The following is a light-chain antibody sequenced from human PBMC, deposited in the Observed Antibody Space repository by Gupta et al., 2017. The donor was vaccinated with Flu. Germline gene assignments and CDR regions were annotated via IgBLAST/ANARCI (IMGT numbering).Light chain of an antibody. J-gene: IGKJ3*01. CDR2: AAS. V-gene: IGKV1-8*01. CDR3: QQYDSSPFT. CDR1: QGISSY. Sequence: AIRMTQSPSSFSASTGDRVTITCRASQGISSYLAWYQQKPGKAPKLLIYAASTVQSGVPSRFSGSGSGTDFTLTISGLQSEDFATYYCQQYDSSPFTFGHGTKVDIK.